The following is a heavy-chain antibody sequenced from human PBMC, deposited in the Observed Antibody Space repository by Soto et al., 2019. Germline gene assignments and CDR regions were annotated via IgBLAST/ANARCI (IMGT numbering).Heavy chain of an antibody. CDR1: GGSISSSNW. Sequence: TLSLTCAVSGGSISSSNWWSWVRQPPGKGLEWIGEIYHSGSTNYNPSLKSRVTISVDKSKNQFSLKLSSVTAADTAVYYCARDGGRVVPAARLDYWGQGTLVTVSS. CDR2: IYHSGST. CDR3: ARDGGRVVPAARLDY. V-gene: IGHV4-4*02. J-gene: IGHJ4*02. D-gene: IGHD2-2*01.